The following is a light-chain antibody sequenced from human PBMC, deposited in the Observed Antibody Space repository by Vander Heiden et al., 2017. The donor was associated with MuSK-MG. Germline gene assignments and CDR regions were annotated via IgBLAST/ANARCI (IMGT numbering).Light chain of an antibody. Sequence: SYGLTQPPSVSVPPGQTASITCSGDKLGDKYACWYRQKPGQSPVLVIYQDSKRPSGIPERFSGSNSGNTATLTISGTQAMDEADYYCQAWDSSTNVVFGGGTKLTVL. V-gene: IGLV3-1*01. CDR1: KLGDKY. CDR3: QAWDSSTNVV. CDR2: QDS. J-gene: IGLJ2*01.